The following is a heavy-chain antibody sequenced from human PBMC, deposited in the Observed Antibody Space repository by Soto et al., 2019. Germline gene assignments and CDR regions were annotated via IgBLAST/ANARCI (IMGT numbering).Heavy chain of an antibody. CDR1: GFTFRSYV. D-gene: IGHD3-16*01. CDR2: TSYDGSDK. J-gene: IGHJ1*01. Sequence: ESGGGVVQPGTSLRVSCVGSGFTFRSYVMHWVRQAPGKGLEWVALTSYDGSDKYYDDSVRGGFTISRDNSRNTVDLQMDSLRLEDTALYYCARWGTTGGLDVWGQGTLVSVSS. CDR3: ARWGTTGGLDV. V-gene: IGHV3-30*19.